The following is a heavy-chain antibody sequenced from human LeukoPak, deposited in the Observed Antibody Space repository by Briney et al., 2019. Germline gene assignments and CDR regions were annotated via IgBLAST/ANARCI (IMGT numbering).Heavy chain of an antibody. CDR2: IYYSGST. Sequence: PSQTLSLTCTVSGGSISSGDYYWSWIRQPPGKGLEWIGYIYYSGSTYYNPPLKSRATISVDTSKNQFSLKLSSVTAADTAVYYCARLPYGATVPTYFDYWGQGTLVTVSS. CDR1: GGSISSGDYY. V-gene: IGHV4-30-4*01. CDR3: ARLPYGATVPTYFDY. D-gene: IGHD1-26*01. J-gene: IGHJ4*02.